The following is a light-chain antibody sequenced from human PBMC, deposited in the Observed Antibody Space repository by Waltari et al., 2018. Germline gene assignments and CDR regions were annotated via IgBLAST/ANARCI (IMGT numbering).Light chain of an antibody. Sequence: QSALTQPRSVSGSPGQSVTISCPGTRRDVCGFNYVSWYQQHPVKAPNLMIYDVGKRPSGVPDRFSGSKSGNTASLTISGLQTEDEADYFCCSFAGSVYIWVFGGGTKLTVL. V-gene: IGLV2-11*02. CDR2: DVG. CDR1: RRDVCGFNY. J-gene: IGLJ3*02. CDR3: CSFAGSVYIWV.